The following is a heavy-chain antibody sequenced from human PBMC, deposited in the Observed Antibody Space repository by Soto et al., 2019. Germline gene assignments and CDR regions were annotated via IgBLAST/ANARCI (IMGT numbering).Heavy chain of an antibody. Sequence: QVQLQESGPGLVKPSETLSLTCTVSGGSISSYYWSWIRQPPGKGLEWIGYIYYSGSTNYNPSLKSPVTIPGDPSTHQFSLRLSSVTAAEPAVYSCSREGVSSSWYYYYGRDVWGQGTTVTVSS. CDR2: IYYSGST. J-gene: IGHJ6*02. D-gene: IGHD6-13*01. V-gene: IGHV4-59*01. CDR3: SREGVSSSWYYYYGRDV. CDR1: GGSISSYY.